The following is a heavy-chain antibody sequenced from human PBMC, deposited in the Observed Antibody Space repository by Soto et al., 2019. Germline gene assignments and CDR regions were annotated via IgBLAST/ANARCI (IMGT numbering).Heavy chain of an antibody. J-gene: IGHJ4*02. CDR2: IYYSGST. CDR3: ARGGGYSNPYNFDY. D-gene: IGHD5-18*01. V-gene: IGHV4-59*01. Sequence: PSETLSLTCTVSGGSIGTYYWTWIRQPPGKGLEWIGYIYYSGSTNYNPSLKSRVTISEDTSKKQFSLKLNSVTAADTAVYYCARGGGYSNPYNFDYWGRGTLVTVSS. CDR1: GGSIGTYY.